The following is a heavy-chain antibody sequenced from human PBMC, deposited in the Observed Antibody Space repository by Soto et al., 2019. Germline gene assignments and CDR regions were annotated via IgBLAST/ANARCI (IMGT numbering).Heavy chain of an antibody. CDR2: IYYSGST. J-gene: IGHJ6*02. V-gene: IGHV4-31*03. CDR1: GGXVXXXGXX. Sequence: QVQLQESGPGQVKPSQTLSLTCTVSGGXVXXXGXXXXWIRXHXGKGLEWIGDIYYSGSTYYNPSLKSRVTISIDTSTNHFSLHLSALTAXXXXXXXXXXXXXXXXXXXXXDVWGQGTTVTVSS. CDR3: XXXXXXXXXXXXXDV.